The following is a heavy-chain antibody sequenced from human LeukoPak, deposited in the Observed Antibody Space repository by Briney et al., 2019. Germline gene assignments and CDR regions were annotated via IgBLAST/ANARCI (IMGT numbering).Heavy chain of an antibody. V-gene: IGHV3-23*01. CDR1: GFTFSSYA. J-gene: IGHJ4*02. CDR2: ISGSGGST. CDR3: ARKDSGWYDY. Sequence: GGSLRLSCAASGFTFSSYAMSWVRQAPGKGLEWVSAISGSGGSTYYADSVKGRFTISRDNSKNTVYLQMNSLRAEDTAMYYCARKDSGWYDYWGQGTLVTVSS. D-gene: IGHD6-19*01.